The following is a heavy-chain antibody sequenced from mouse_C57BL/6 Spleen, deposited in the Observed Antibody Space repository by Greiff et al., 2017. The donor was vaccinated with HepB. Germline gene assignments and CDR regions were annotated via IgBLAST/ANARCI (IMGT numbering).Heavy chain of an antibody. J-gene: IGHJ1*03. CDR3: ARDITTVVDGDFDV. Sequence: VQLQQSGTELVKPGASVKLSCKASGYTFTSYWMHWVKQRPGQGLEWIGNINPSNGGTNYNEKFKSKATLTVDKSSSPAYMQLSSLTSADSAVYYCARDITTVVDGDFDVWGTGTTVTVSS. CDR1: GYTFTSYW. V-gene: IGHV1-53*01. D-gene: IGHD1-1*01. CDR2: INPSNGGT.